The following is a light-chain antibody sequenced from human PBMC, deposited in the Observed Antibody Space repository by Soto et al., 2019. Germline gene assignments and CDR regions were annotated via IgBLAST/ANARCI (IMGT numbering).Light chain of an antibody. V-gene: IGKV3-20*01. J-gene: IGKJ4*01. CDR1: QSVSSSY. Sequence: DIVLTQSPGTLSLSPGERAALSCRASQSVSSSYLAWYQQKPGQAPRLLIYGASNRATGIPDRFSGSGSGTDFTLTISRLEPEDFATYYCHQASSFPLSFGGGTKVEIK. CDR2: GAS. CDR3: HQASSFPLS.